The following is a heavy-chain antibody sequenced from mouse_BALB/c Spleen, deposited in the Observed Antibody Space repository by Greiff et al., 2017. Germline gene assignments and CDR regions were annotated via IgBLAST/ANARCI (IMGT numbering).Heavy chain of an antibody. CDR1: GFSLTGYG. CDR3: ARGKDYYGSWFAY. D-gene: IGHD1-2*01. V-gene: IGHV2-6-7*01. CDR2: IWGDGST. Sequence: VKLVESGPGLVAPSQSLSITCTVSGFSLTGYGVNWVRQPPGKGPEWLGMIWGDGSTDYNSSLKSRLSISKDNSKSQVFLKMNSLQTDDTARYYCARGKDYYGSWFAYWGQGTLVTVSA. J-gene: IGHJ3*01.